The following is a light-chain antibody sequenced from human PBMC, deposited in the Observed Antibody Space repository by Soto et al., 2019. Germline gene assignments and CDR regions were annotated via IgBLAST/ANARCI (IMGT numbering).Light chain of an antibody. J-gene: IGKJ5*01. CDR2: GAS. CDR1: QSVSSN. Sequence: EIVMTQSPATLSVSPGERATLSCRASQSVSSNLARYQQKPGQAPRLLIYGASARATGIPARFSGSGSGTEFTLTISSLQSEDFAVYYCQQYNDWPPNTFGQGTRLEI. CDR3: QQYNDWPPNT. V-gene: IGKV3-15*01.